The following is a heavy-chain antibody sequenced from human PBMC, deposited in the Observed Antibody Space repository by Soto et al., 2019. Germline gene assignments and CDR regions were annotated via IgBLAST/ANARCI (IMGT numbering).Heavy chain of an antibody. CDR1: GFTFSSYW. V-gene: IGHV3-74*03. CDR3: VRGLGNSDY. Sequence: GGSLRLSCAASGFTFSSYWMHWVRQAPGEGLVWISFIDTYGTDTKYADSVKGRFTTSRDNAKNTLYLLMNSLRAEDTAVYYCVRGLGNSDYWGQGTLVTVSS. D-gene: IGHD1-7*01. CDR2: IDTYGTDT. J-gene: IGHJ4*02.